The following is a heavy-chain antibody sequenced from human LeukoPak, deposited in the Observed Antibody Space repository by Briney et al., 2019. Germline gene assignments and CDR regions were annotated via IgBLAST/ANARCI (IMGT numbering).Heavy chain of an antibody. D-gene: IGHD3-22*01. J-gene: IGHJ3*01. CDR2: IRSDSSTK. CDR3: LIDSSRGHVDYYL. V-gene: IGHV3-48*02. Sequence: HQAPGKGLEWLSYIRSDSSTKYYADSVEGRFTISRDNAQNSLYLQMNSMRDEDSGVYFCLIDSSRGHVDYYLWGLGTMVTVSS.